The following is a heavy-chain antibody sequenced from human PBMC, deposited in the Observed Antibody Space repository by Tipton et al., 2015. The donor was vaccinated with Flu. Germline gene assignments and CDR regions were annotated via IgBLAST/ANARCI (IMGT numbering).Heavy chain of an antibody. V-gene: IGHV3-53*01. Sequence: SLRLSCEASGFTVSTNYMGWVRQAPGKGLEWVSVIYRGDRTYYADAVKCRFTTSRDNSKNTLYVQMNSLRVEDTAVYYCARVREAVYAYGMDVWGQGTTVTVSS. CDR2: IYRGDRT. D-gene: IGHD3-16*01. J-gene: IGHJ6*02. CDR3: ARVREAVYAYGMDV. CDR1: GFTVSTNY.